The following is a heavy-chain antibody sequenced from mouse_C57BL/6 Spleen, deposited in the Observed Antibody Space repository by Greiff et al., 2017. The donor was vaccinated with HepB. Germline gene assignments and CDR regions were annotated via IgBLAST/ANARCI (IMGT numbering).Heavy chain of an antibody. CDR1: GFTFSSYA. D-gene: IGHD2-4*01. V-gene: IGHV5-9-1*02. CDR2: ISSGGDYI. Sequence: EVKLMESGEGLVKPGGSLKLSCAASGFTFSSYAMSWVRQTPEKRLEWVAYISSGGDYIYYADTVKGRFTISRDNARNTLYLQMSSLKSEDTAMYYCTRGGDYDFYYAMDYWGQGTSVTVSS. CDR3: TRGGDYDFYYAMDY. J-gene: IGHJ4*01.